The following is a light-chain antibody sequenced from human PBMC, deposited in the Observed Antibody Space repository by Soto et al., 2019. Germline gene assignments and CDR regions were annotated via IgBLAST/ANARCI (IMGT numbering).Light chain of an antibody. J-gene: IGKJ5*01. CDR3: QQYYSYPLIT. CDR2: AAS. Sequence: AIRMTQSPSSFSASTGDRVTITCRASQGISSYLAWYQQKPGKAPKLLIYAASTLKSGVPSRFSGSGSGTDFTLTISCLQSEDFATYCCQQYYSYPLITFGQGTRLEIK. CDR1: QGISSY. V-gene: IGKV1-8*01.